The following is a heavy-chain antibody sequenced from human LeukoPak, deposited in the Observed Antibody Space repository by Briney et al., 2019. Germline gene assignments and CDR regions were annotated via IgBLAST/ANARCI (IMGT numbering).Heavy chain of an antibody. CDR2: IYYSGST. CDR3: ARVPSGSLDY. CDR1: GGSISSSSYY. Sequence: PSETLSPTCTVSGGSISSSSYYWGWIRQPPGKGLEWIGYIYYSGSTNYNPSLKSRVTISVDTSKNQFSLKLSSVTAADTAVYYCARVPSGSLDYWGQGTLVTVSS. D-gene: IGHD5-12*01. J-gene: IGHJ4*02. V-gene: IGHV4-61*05.